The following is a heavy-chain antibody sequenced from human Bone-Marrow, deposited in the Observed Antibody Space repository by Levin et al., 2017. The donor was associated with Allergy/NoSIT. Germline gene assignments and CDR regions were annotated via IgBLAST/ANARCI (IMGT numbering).Heavy chain of an antibody. CDR3: ARGGRQFDVLDI. CDR1: GDSMSDYY. D-gene: IGHD3-16*01. V-gene: IGHV4-59*01. J-gene: IGHJ3*02. Sequence: PSETLSLTCTVSGDSMSDYYWTWIRQPPGKGLEWIGYIYNIGTTNYHPSLESRVTISVDMSTKQFSLRLNSVTAADTAAYYCARGGRQFDVLDIWGRGTLVTVSS. CDR2: IYNIGTT.